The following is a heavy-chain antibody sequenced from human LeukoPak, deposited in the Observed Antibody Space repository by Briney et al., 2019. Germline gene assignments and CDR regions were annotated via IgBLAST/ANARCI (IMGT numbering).Heavy chain of an antibody. Sequence: ASVKVSYKASGYXFTGYYMHWVRQAPGQGLEWMGWINPNSGGTNYAQKFQGRVTMTRDTSISTAYMELSRLRSDDTAVYYCARGGIVATRPFDYWGQGTLVTVSS. CDR2: INPNSGGT. V-gene: IGHV1-2*02. D-gene: IGHD5-12*01. CDR3: ARGGIVATRPFDY. CDR1: GYXFTGYY. J-gene: IGHJ4*02.